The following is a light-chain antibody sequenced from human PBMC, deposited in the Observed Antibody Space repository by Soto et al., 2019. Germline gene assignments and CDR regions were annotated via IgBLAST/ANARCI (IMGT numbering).Light chain of an antibody. CDR2: EVS. CDR1: SSDVGGYNY. J-gene: IGLJ2*01. CDR3: SSYAGSNNHVV. Sequence: QSVLTQPPSASGSPGQSVTISCTGTSSDVGGYNYVSWYQQHPGKAPKLMIYEVSKRPSGVPDRFSGSKSGNTASLTVSGLQAEDEAAYYCSSYAGSNNHVVFGGGTKLTVL. V-gene: IGLV2-8*01.